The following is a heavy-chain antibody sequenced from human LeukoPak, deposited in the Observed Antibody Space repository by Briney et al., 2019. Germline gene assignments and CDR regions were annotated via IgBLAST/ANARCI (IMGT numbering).Heavy chain of an antibody. J-gene: IGHJ3*02. D-gene: IGHD6-25*01. V-gene: IGHV4-59*12. CDR2: IYYSGSS. Sequence: PSETLSLTCTVSGGSISSYYWSWMRQPPGKGLEWIGYIYYSGSSNYNPSLKSRVTISVDTSKNQFSLKLSSVTAADTAVYYCARAPLRQRAFDIWGQGTMVTVSS. CDR1: GGSISSYY. CDR3: ARAPLRQRAFDI.